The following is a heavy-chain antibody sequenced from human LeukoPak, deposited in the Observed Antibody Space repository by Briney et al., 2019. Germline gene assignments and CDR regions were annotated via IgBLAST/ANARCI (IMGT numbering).Heavy chain of an antibody. J-gene: IGHJ5*02. V-gene: IGHV1-2*02. CDR2: INPNSGGT. CDR1: GYTFTGYY. Sequence: GASVKVSCTASGYTFTGYYMHWVRQAPGQGLEWMGWINPNSGGTNYAQKFQGRVTMTRDTSISTAYMELSRLRSDDTAVYYCARGLRAYYGPGSYISFGPWGQGTLVTVSS. CDR3: ARGLRAYYGPGSYISFGP. D-gene: IGHD3-10*01.